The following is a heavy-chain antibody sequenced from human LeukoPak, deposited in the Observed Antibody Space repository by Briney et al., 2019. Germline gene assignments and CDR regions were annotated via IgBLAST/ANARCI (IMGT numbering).Heavy chain of an antibody. J-gene: IGHJ6*03. V-gene: IGHV4-38-2*02. D-gene: IGHD3-22*01. CDR3: ARVPYDSSGPYYYYMDV. CDR2: IYYSGST. CDR1: GYSISSGYY. Sequence: PSETLSLTCTVSGYSISSGYYWGCIRQPPGKGLEWIGSIYYSGSTYYNPSLKSRVTISVDTSKNQFSLKLSSVTAADTAVYYCARVPYDSSGPYYYYMDVWGKGTTVTVSS.